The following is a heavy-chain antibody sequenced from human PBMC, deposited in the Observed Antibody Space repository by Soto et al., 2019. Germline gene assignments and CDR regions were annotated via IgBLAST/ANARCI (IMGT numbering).Heavy chain of an antibody. D-gene: IGHD2-2*01. V-gene: IGHV3-33*01. CDR2: IWYDGIKK. CDR1: GFTFSSYG. CDR3: ARDRNIVVVPAAIAVY. J-gene: IGHJ4*02. Sequence: QVQLVESGGGVVQPGRSLRLSCAASGFTFSSYGMHWVRQAPGKGLEWVAVIWYDGIKKHYADSVKGRFTISRDNSKNTLYLEMNSLRVEDTAVYYCARDRNIVVVPAAIAVYWGQGTLVTVSS.